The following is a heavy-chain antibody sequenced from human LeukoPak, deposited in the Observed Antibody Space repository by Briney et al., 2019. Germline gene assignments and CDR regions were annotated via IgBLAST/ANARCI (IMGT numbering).Heavy chain of an antibody. CDR2: INRDGSDT. CDR3: AKDLDTTSESY. D-gene: IGHD1-1*01. Sequence: GGSLRLSCAASGFTFSGYWMSWVRQAPGKGLEWVANINRDGSDTQYVDSVKGRFTISRDNAKNSLYLQMNSLRAEDTAVYYCAKDLDTTSESYWGQGTLVTVSS. J-gene: IGHJ4*02. V-gene: IGHV3-7*03. CDR1: GFTFSGYW.